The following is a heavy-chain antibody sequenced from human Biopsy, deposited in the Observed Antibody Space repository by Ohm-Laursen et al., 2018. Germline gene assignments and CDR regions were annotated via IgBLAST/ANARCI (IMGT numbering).Heavy chain of an antibody. CDR3: ARGEYYAYWSGARKLNYFDY. CDR2: INHSGST. Sequence: SETLSLTCGVSDGSFSGTYWSWIRQTPGKGLEWIGEINHSGSTKYNPSFESRVTISVDTSKNQFSLNLFSVTAADAARYFCARGEYYAYWSGARKLNYFDYWGQGTLVIVSS. CDR1: DGSFSGTY. V-gene: IGHV4-34*01. J-gene: IGHJ4*02. D-gene: IGHD3-3*01.